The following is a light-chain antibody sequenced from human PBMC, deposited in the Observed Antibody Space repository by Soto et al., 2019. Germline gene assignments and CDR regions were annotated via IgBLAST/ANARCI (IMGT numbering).Light chain of an antibody. CDR2: EVF. V-gene: IGLV2-14*01. J-gene: IGLJ2*01. CDR1: SSDVGAYNY. CDR3: CSYTTTSTYV. Sequence: QSALTQPASVSGSPGQSITISCTGTSSDVGAYNYVSWYQQHPGKVPKLIIYEVFRRPSGISNRFSGSKSGNTASLTISGLQAEDEADYYCCSYTTTSTYVFGGGTKVTVL.